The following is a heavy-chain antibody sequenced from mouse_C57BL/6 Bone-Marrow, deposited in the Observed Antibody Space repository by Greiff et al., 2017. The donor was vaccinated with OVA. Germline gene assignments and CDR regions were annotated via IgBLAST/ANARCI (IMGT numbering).Heavy chain of an antibody. CDR2: IDPSDSYT. CDR1: GYTFTSYW. Sequence: QVQLQQPGAELVKPGASVKLSCKASGYTFTSYWMQWVKQRPGQGLEWIGEIDPSDSYTNYNQKFKGKATLTVDTSSSTAYMQLSSLTSEDAAVYYCAREGIYDGYDAYAMDYGGQGTSVTVSA. CDR3: AREGIYDGYDAYAMDY. D-gene: IGHD2-2*01. V-gene: IGHV1-50*01. J-gene: IGHJ4*01.